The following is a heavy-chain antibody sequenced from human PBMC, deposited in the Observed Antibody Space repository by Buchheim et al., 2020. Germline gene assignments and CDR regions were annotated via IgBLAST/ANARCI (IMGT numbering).Heavy chain of an antibody. CDR2: FKSKADGGAT. CDR1: GFTFSDAW. J-gene: IGHJ4*02. Sequence: EVQLVESGGGLVKPGGSLRLSCAASGFTFSDAWMSWVRQAPGKGLEWVGRFKSKADGGATDYAAPVKGRFTISRDDSKNTLYLQMNRLKTEDTAVYYCTTVSGSYYSVNYWGQGTL. V-gene: IGHV3-15*01. CDR3: TTVSGSYYSVNY. D-gene: IGHD1-26*01.